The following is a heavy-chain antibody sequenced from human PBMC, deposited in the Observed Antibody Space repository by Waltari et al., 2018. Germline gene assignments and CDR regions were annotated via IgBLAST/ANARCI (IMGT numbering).Heavy chain of an antibody. Sequence: QVQLVQSGAEVKKPGSSVKVSCKASGGTFSSYAISWVRQAPGQGLEWMGRIIPIFGTANYAQKFQGRVTITADKSTSTAYMELSSLRSEDTAVYYCARDLDCSSTSCLLGMDVWGKGTTVTISS. V-gene: IGHV1-69*13. D-gene: IGHD2-2*01. CDR3: ARDLDCSSTSCLLGMDV. CDR1: GGTFSSYA. CDR2: IIPIFGTA. J-gene: IGHJ6*04.